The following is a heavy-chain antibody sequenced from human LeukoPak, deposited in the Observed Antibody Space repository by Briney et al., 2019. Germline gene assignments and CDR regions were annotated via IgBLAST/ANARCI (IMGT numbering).Heavy chain of an antibody. V-gene: IGHV3-7*01. J-gene: IGHJ5*02. CDR3: AREFVEQNWNRDSRFDP. CDR2: IKQDGSEK. CDR1: GFTFSSYW. D-gene: IGHD1-1*01. Sequence: GGSLRLSCAASGFTFSSYWMSWVRQAPGKGLEWVANIKQDGSEKYYVDSVKGRFTISRDNAKNSLYLQMNSLRAEDTAVYYCAREFVEQNWNRDSRFDPWGQGTLVTVSS.